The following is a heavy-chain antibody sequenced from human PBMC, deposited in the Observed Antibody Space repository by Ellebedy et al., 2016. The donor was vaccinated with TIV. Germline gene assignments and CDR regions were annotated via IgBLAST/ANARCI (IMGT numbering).Heavy chain of an antibody. Sequence: GESLKISXVASGFTFSSYDMHWVRQVTGKALEWVSVIDIAGDTYYPDSVKGRFTTSRENAKNSLYLQMNSLSAGDTAVYYCTRGRPEGDGFFDYWGQGTLVTVSS. CDR2: IDIAGDT. D-gene: IGHD2-21*02. CDR1: GFTFSSYD. V-gene: IGHV3-13*01. CDR3: TRGRPEGDGFFDY. J-gene: IGHJ4*02.